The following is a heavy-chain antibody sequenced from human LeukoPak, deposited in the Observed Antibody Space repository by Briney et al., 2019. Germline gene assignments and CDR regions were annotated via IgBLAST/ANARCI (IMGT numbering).Heavy chain of an antibody. CDR3: ARRLRRNYFDY. D-gene: IGHD4-17*01. V-gene: IGHV3-74*01. CDR1: GFTFGTYW. Sequence: PGGSLRLSCGASGFTFGTYWMHWVRQAPGKGLVWVSGINSDGGTTTYADSVKGRFTISRDNAKNSLYLQMNSLRAEDTAVYYCARRLRRNYFDYWGQGTLVTVSS. J-gene: IGHJ4*02. CDR2: INSDGGTT.